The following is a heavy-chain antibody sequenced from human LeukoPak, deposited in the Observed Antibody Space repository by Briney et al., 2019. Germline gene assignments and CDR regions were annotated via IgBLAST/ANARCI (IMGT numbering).Heavy chain of an antibody. CDR1: GGSFSGYY. D-gene: IGHD6-19*01. CDR3: ARGRYSSGWYIARWFDP. V-gene: IGHV4-34*01. CDR2: INHSGST. Sequence: SETLSLTCAVYGGSFSGYYWSWIRQPPGKGLEWIGEINHSGSTNYNPSLKSRVTISVDTSKNQFSLKLSSVTAADTVVYYCARGRYSSGWYIARWFDPWGQGTLVTVSS. J-gene: IGHJ5*02.